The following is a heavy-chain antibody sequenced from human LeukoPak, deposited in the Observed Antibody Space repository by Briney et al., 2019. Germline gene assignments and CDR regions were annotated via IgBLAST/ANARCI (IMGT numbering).Heavy chain of an antibody. CDR3: ARTVGDYYYYYGMDV. CDR1: GYTFPSYF. J-gene: IGHJ6*02. V-gene: IGHV1-46*01. Sequence: ASVTVPCTASGYTFPSYFMHWLRQAPGQGLEWMGIINPSGGSTSYAQKFQGRVTMTRDTSTSTVYMELSSLRSEDTAVYYCARTVGDYYYYYGMDVWGQGTTVTVSS. D-gene: IGHD4-23*01. CDR2: INPSGGST.